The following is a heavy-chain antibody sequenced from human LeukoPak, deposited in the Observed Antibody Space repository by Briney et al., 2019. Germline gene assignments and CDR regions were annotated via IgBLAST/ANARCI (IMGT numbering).Heavy chain of an antibody. D-gene: IGHD6-6*01. Sequence: GGSLRLSCAASGFTFSSYAMSWVRQAPGKGLEWVSAIRGSGDRTYYADSVKGRFTISRDNAKNSLYLQMNSLRAEDTAVYYCARVLQIAALDYWGQGTLVTVSS. CDR1: GFTFSSYA. V-gene: IGHV3-23*01. CDR2: IRGSGDRT. CDR3: ARVLQIAALDY. J-gene: IGHJ4*02.